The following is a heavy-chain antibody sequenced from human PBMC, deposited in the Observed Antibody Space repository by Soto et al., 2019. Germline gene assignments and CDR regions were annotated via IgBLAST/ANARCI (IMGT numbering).Heavy chain of an antibody. V-gene: IGHV3-23*01. D-gene: IGHD4-17*01. CDR1: GFTFSSYA. J-gene: IGHJ4*02. Sequence: GGSLRLSCAASGFTFSSYAMSWVRQAPGKGLEWVSAISGSGGSTYYADSVKGRFTISRDNSKNTLYLQMNSLRAEDTAVYYCAKDRGLGGLKGPTTVTTNWGQGTLVTVSS. CDR2: ISGSGGST. CDR3: AKDRGLGGLKGPTTVTTN.